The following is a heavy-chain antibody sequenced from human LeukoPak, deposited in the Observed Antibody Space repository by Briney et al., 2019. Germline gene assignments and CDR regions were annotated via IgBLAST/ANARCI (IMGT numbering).Heavy chain of an antibody. Sequence: GGSLRLSCAASGFRFSNYWLSWVRQAPGKGLEWVANINEDGSKKYHADSVKGRFTISRDNAKNSLYLQMNSLRVEDTAVYYCARDTRSFKLELRPGYYGMDVWGQGTTVTVSS. CDR3: ARDTRSFKLELRPGYYGMDV. V-gene: IGHV3-7*01. D-gene: IGHD1-7*01. J-gene: IGHJ6*02. CDR2: INEDGSKK. CDR1: GFRFSNYW.